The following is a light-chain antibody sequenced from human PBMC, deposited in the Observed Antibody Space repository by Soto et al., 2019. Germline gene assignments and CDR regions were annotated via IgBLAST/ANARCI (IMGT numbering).Light chain of an antibody. V-gene: IGKV1-39*01. CDR1: QSIDYF. Sequence: IQMTQSPSSLSASVGDRVTITCRASQSIDYFLNWYQQKPGKAPKLLIYAASSLQGGVPSRFSGSGPGTDFTLTISSLQPEDFATYYCQQSYNIPRTFGGGSMVDIK. CDR2: AAS. CDR3: QQSYNIPRT. J-gene: IGKJ4*01.